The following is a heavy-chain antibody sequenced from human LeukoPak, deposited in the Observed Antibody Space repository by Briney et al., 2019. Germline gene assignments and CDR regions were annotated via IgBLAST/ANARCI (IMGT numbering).Heavy chain of an antibody. CDR2: INAGNGNT. CDR3: ARDRGGAARPSYYFDY. J-gene: IGHJ4*02. V-gene: IGHV1-3*01. Sequence: APVKVSCKASGYTFTSYAMHWVRQAPGQRLEWMGWINAGNGNTKYSQKFQGRVTITRDTSASTAYMELSSLRSEDTAVYYCARDRGGAARPSYYFDYWGQGTLVTVSS. D-gene: IGHD6-6*01. CDR1: GYTFTSYA.